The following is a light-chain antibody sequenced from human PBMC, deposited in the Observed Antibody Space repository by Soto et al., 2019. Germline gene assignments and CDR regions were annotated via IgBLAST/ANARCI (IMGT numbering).Light chain of an antibody. CDR3: QQSYRTPQT. J-gene: IGKJ1*01. CDR2: AAS. CDR1: QSISSY. V-gene: IGKV1-39*01. Sequence: DIQMTQSPSSLSASVGDRVTITCRASQSISSYLNWYQQKPGKAPKLLIYAASSLHSGVPSRFSGSGSGTDFTLTISSMQPEDFATYYCQQSYRTPQTFGQGTKVEIK.